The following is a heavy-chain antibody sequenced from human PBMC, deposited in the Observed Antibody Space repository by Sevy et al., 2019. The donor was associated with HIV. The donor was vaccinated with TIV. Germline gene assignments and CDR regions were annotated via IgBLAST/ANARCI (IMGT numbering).Heavy chain of an antibody. CDR2: IYYSGST. CDR3: ARTTVTTDNWFHP. V-gene: IGHV4-30-4*01. CDR1: GGSISSGDYY. D-gene: IGHD4-4*01. J-gene: IGHJ5*02. Sequence: SETLSLTCTVSGGSISSGDYYWSWIRQPPGKGLEWIGYIYYSGSTYYNPSLKSRVTISVDTSKNQFSLKLSSVTAADTAVYYCARTTVTTDNWFHPWGQGTLVTVSS.